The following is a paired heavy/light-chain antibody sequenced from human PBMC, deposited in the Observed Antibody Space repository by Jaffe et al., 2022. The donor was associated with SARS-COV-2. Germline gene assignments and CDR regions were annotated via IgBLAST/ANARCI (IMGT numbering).Heavy chain of an antibody. CDR1: GFTVSSYW. Sequence: EVQLVESGGGLVQPGGSLRLSCAASGFTVSSYWMTWVRQTPGKGLGWVANIKQDGREKYYVDSVKGRFTISRDNAKNSLWLQMNSLRAEDTAVYYCVAGRYSFDYWGQGTLVTVSS. CDR3: VAGRYSFDY. D-gene: IGHD1-20*01. CDR2: IKQDGREK. J-gene: IGHJ4*02. V-gene: IGHV3-7*01.
Light chain of an antibody. Sequence: DIQMTQSPSSLSASVGDRVTITCQASQDIRNCLNWYQQKPGKAPKLLIYDASNLQIGVPSRFSGSGSGTDFAFTISSLQPEDIATYYCQQFGNLPWTFGQGTKVEIK. CDR3: QQFGNLPWT. CDR1: QDIRNC. V-gene: IGKV1-33*01. CDR2: DAS. J-gene: IGKJ1*01.